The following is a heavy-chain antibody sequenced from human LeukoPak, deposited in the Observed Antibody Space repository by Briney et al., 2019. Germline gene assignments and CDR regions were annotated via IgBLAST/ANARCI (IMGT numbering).Heavy chain of an antibody. CDR3: ARDSSSWYDGFDY. Sequence: SETLSLTCAVYGGSFSGYYWSWIRQPPGKGLEWIGEINHSGSTNYNPSLKSRVTISVDTSKNQFSLKLSSVTAADTAVYYCARDSSSWYDGFDYWGQGTLVTVSS. V-gene: IGHV4-34*01. CDR2: INHSGST. CDR1: GGSFSGYY. D-gene: IGHD6-13*01. J-gene: IGHJ4*02.